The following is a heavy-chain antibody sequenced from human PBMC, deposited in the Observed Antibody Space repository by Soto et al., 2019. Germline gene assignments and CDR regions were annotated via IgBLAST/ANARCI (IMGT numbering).Heavy chain of an antibody. J-gene: IGHJ6*02. V-gene: IGHV1-69*01. D-gene: IGHD3-10*01. CDR3: ARGGFGSGGDYDYYYGMDV. Sequence: QVQLVQSGAEVKKPGSSVKVSCKASGGTFSSYAISWVRQAPGQGLEWMGGIIPIFGTANYAQKFQGRVTITADESTSTAYMELSSLRSADTAVYYCARGGFGSGGDYDYYYGMDVWGQGTTVTVSS. CDR1: GGTFSSYA. CDR2: IIPIFGTA.